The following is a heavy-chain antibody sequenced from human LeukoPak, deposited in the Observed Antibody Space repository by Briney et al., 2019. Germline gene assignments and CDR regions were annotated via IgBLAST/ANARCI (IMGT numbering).Heavy chain of an antibody. CDR2: IIPIFGTA. V-gene: IGHV1-69*13. D-gene: IGHD3-22*01. Sequence: ASVKVSCKASGGSFSTYAISWVRQAPGQGLEWMGGIIPIFGTANYAQKFQGRVTITADESTSTAYMELSSLRSEDTAVYYCAPRALYYYGSSGPPFDPWGQGTLVTVSS. CDR1: GGSFSTYA. CDR3: APRALYYYGSSGPPFDP. J-gene: IGHJ5*02.